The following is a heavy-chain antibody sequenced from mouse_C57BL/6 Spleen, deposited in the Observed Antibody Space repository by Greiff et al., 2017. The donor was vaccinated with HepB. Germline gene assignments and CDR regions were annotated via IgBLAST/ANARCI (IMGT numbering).Heavy chain of an antibody. CDR2: INPNNGGT. CDR1: GYTFTDYY. V-gene: IGHV1-26*01. D-gene: IGHD4-1*01. CDR3: AREDWDEYAMDY. J-gene: IGHJ4*01. Sequence: EVQLQQSGPELVKPGASVKISCKASGYTFTDYYMNWVKQSHGKSLEWIGDINPNNGGTSYNQKFKGKATLTVDKSSSTAYMELRSLTSEDSAVYYCAREDWDEYAMDYWGQGTSVTVSS.